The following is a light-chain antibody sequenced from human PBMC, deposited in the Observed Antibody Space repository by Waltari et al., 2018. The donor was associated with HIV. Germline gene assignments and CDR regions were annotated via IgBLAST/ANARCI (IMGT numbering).Light chain of an antibody. V-gene: IGLV2-14*01. CDR3: ISFTTTNSPHVL. Sequence: QSALTQPASVSGSPGQSITISCTGTSSDVGGYKYVSWYQQHPGKAPKLMIYEVNNRPSGISDRFSGSKSANTASLTIPGLQADDEADYYCISFTTTNSPHVLFGGGTKLTV. CDR2: EVN. J-gene: IGLJ2*01. CDR1: SSDVGGYKY.